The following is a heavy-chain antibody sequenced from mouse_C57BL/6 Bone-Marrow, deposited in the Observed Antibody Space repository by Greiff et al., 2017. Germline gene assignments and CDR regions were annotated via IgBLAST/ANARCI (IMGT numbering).Heavy chain of an antibody. CDR2: ISGGGGNT. J-gene: IGHJ3*01. V-gene: IGHV5-9*01. Sequence: EVMLVESGGGLVKPGGSLKLSCAASGFTFSSYTMSWVRQTPEKRLEWVATISGGGGNTYYPDSVKGRFTISRDNAKNTLYLQMSSLRSEDTALYYCARRYGSTLFAYWGQGTLVTVSA. CDR1: GFTFSSYT. CDR3: ARRYGSTLFAY. D-gene: IGHD1-1*01.